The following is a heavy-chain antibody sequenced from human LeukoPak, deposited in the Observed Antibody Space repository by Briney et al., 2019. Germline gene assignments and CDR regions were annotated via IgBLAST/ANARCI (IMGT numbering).Heavy chain of an antibody. V-gene: IGHV3-30*02. CDR1: GFSFSSYG. CDR2: IRYDGGNK. J-gene: IGHJ4*02. D-gene: IGHD6-19*01. CDR3: AKDTRYTSGWFNDD. Sequence: GGSLRLSCGVSGFSFSSYGMHWVRQAPGKGLEWVAFIRYDGGNKDYADFVKGRFTISRDNSKNTLYLQMNSLRAEDTAVYYCAKDTRYTSGWFNDDWGQGTLVTVSS.